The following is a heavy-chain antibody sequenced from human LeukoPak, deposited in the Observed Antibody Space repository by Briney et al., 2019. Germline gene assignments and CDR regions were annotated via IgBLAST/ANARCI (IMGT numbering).Heavy chain of an antibody. CDR1: GGSISSYY. J-gene: IGHJ4*02. CDR3: ARVEISGMSRWFPH. Sequence: SETLSLICTVSGGSISSYYWSWIRQRPGKGLEWIGYIYYSGSTNYNPSLKSRVTISVDTSKNQFSLKLSSVTAADTAVYYCARVEISGMSRWFPHCGQGTLVTVSS. V-gene: IGHV4-59*01. D-gene: IGHD3-10*01. CDR2: IYYSGST.